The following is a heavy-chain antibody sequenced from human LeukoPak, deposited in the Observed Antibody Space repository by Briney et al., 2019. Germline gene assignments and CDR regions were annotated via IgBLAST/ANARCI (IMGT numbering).Heavy chain of an antibody. D-gene: IGHD3-3*01. J-gene: IGHJ5*02. Sequence: SQTLSLTCTVSGGSISSGDYYWSWIRQPPGKGLEWIGYIYYSGSTYYNPSLKSRVTISVDTSRNQFSLNLSSVAAADTAVYYCARTIFGVVIKSWFDPWGQGTLVTVSS. CDR2: IYYSGST. CDR1: GGSISSGDYY. CDR3: ARTIFGVVIKSWFDP. V-gene: IGHV4-30-4*08.